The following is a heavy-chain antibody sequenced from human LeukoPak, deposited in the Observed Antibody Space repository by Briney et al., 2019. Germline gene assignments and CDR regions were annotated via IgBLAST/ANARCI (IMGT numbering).Heavy chain of an antibody. D-gene: IGHD3-22*01. CDR3: ARDPPRYYDSSGYYYLFDY. V-gene: IGHV1-46*01. Sequence: ASVKVSCKASGYTFTSYYMHWVRQAPGQGLEWMGIINPSGGSTSYVQKFQGRVTMTRDTSTSTVYMELSSLRSEDTAVYYCARDPPRYYDSSGYYYLFDYWGQGTLVTVSS. J-gene: IGHJ4*02. CDR1: GYTFTSYY. CDR2: INPSGGST.